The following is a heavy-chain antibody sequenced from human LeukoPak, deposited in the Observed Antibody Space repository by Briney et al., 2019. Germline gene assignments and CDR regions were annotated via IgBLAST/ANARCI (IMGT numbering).Heavy chain of an antibody. J-gene: IGHJ3*02. Sequence: SETLSLTCTVSGGSIRSSYYYWGWIRQPPGKGLEWIGTIYYSRSTYYNPSLKSRVTISVDTSKNQFSLKLTSVTAADTAVYYCARSYGGHSVCDAFDIWGQGTMVTVSS. CDR3: ARSYGGHSVCDAFDI. CDR2: IYYSRST. V-gene: IGHV4-39*01. D-gene: IGHD4-23*01. CDR1: GGSIRSSYYY.